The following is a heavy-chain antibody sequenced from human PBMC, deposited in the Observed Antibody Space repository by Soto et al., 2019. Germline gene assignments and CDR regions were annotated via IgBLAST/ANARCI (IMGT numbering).Heavy chain of an antibody. Sequence: ASVKVSCKASGYTFTGHYMHWVRQAPGQGLEWLGWINPNSGGTNYAQKFQGWVTMTRDTSISTAYMELSRLRSDDTAVYYCARGRYCSSTSCYGAYYGMDVWGQGTTVTVSS. J-gene: IGHJ6*02. CDR3: ARGRYCSSTSCYGAYYGMDV. D-gene: IGHD2-2*01. CDR2: INPNSGGT. V-gene: IGHV1-2*04. CDR1: GYTFTGHY.